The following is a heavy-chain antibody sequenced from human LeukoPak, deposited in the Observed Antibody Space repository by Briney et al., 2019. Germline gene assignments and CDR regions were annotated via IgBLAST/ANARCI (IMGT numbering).Heavy chain of an antibody. Sequence: GGSLRLSCAASGFTFSSYSMNWVRQAPGKGLEWVSSISSSSSYIYYADSVKGRFTISRDNAKNSLYLQMNSLRAEDTAVYYCARDICSGGSCYFDYWGQGTLVAVSS. CDR3: ARDICSGGSCYFDY. CDR2: ISSSSSYI. CDR1: GFTFSSYS. J-gene: IGHJ4*02. V-gene: IGHV3-21*01. D-gene: IGHD2-15*01.